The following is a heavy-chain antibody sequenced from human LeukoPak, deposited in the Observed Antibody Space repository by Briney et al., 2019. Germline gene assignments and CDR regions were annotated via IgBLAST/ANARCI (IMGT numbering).Heavy chain of an antibody. D-gene: IGHD3-3*01. J-gene: IGHJ4*02. CDR1: GYTFTGYY. V-gene: IGHV1-2*06. Sequence: ASVKVSCKASGYTFTGYYMHWVRQAPGQGLEWMGRINPNSGGTNYAQKFQGRVTMTRDTSISTAYMELSRLRSEDTAVYYCARDQPRGYYLPFFDYWGQGTLVTVSS. CDR2: INPNSGGT. CDR3: ARDQPRGYYLPFFDY.